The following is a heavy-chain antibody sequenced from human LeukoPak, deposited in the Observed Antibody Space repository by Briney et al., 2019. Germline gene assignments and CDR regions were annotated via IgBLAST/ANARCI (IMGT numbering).Heavy chain of an antibody. CDR3: AKAEYQLLYRLYFDY. Sequence: PGGSLRLSCAASGFTFSSYAMSWVRQAPGKGLEWASAISGSGGSTYYADSVKGRFTISRDNSKNTLYLQMNSLRAEDTAVYYCAKAEYQLLYRLYFDYWGQGTLVTVSS. J-gene: IGHJ4*02. D-gene: IGHD2-2*02. V-gene: IGHV3-23*01. CDR1: GFTFSSYA. CDR2: ISGSGGST.